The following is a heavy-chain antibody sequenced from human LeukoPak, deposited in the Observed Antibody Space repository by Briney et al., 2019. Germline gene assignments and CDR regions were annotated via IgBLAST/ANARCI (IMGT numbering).Heavy chain of an antibody. CDR2: NSGSGGST. CDR3: ARGGWRLRSYYYYYYMDV. J-gene: IGHJ6*03. CDR1: GFTFNSYA. V-gene: IGHV3-23*01. D-gene: IGHD6-25*01. Sequence: GGSLRLSCAASGFTFNSYAMSWVRQAPGKGLEWVSDNSGSGGSTYYADSVKGRFTISRDNAKNSLYLQMNSLRAEDTALYHCARGGWRLRSYYYYYYMDVWGKGTTVTISS.